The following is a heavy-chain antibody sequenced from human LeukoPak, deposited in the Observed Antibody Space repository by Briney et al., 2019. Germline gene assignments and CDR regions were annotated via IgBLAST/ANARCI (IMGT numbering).Heavy chain of an antibody. D-gene: IGHD1-26*01. CDR3: AKCRFGPATKYGMDV. J-gene: IGHJ6*02. CDR1: GFTFNTYA. CDR2: ITGSGDGT. Sequence: PGGSLRLSCVASGFTFNTYAMSWVRQAPGKGLEWVSGITGSGDGTYYADSVKGRFTISRDNPKNTLSLQMNSLRAEDMAIYYCAKCRFGPATKYGMDVWGQGTTVTVSS. V-gene: IGHV3-23*01.